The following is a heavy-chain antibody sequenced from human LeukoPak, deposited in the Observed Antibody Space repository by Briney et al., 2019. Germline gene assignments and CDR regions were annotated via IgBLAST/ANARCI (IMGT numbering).Heavy chain of an antibody. J-gene: IGHJ4*02. V-gene: IGHV4-4*07. CDR3: ARAAEYSSGWHLFDY. D-gene: IGHD6-19*01. CDR1: GSSISNYY. Sequence: PSETLSLTCTVSGSSISNYYWTWIRQPAGKGLEWIGRIYTSGGTNYNPSLKTRVTMSVDTSKNQVSLKLSSVTAADTATYYCARAAEYSSGWHLFDYWGQGILVTVSA. CDR2: IYTSGGT.